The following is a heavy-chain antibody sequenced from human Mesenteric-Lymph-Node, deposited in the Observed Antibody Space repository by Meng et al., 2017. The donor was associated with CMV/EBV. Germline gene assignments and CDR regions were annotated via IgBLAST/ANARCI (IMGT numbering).Heavy chain of an antibody. Sequence: GESLKISCAASGFTFSSYGMHWVRQAPGKGLEWVAFIRYDGSNKYYADSVKGRFTISRDNSKSTLYLQMDSLRPEDTAVYYCARDNRDWACDYWGRGALVTVSS. CDR2: IRYDGSNK. J-gene: IGHJ4*02. V-gene: IGHV3-30*02. D-gene: IGHD3-9*01. CDR3: ARDNRDWACDY. CDR1: GFTFSSYG.